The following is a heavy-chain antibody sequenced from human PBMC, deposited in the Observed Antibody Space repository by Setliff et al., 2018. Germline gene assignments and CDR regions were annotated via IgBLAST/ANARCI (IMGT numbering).Heavy chain of an antibody. D-gene: IGHD2-21*01. CDR3: ARVALVVVIRNAFDI. CDR2: FGPEDGET. CDR1: GYTFTGYY. J-gene: IGHJ3*02. V-gene: IGHV1-24*01. Sequence: ASVKVSCKASGYTFTGYYMHWVRQAPGQGLEWMGGFGPEDGETIYAQKFQGRVTMTEDTSTDTAYMELSSLRSEDTAVYYCARVALVVVIRNAFDIWGQGTMVTVSS.